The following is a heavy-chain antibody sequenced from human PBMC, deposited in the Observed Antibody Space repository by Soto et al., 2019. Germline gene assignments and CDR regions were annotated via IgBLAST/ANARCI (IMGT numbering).Heavy chain of an antibody. D-gene: IGHD2-15*01. V-gene: IGHV3-23*01. CDR2: VSNSGTST. CDR3: VKDLAASGWFDP. J-gene: IGHJ5*02. CDR1: GFMFSGYA. Sequence: VQLLESGGGLAQPGESLTLSCAASGFMFSGYAMSWVRQAPGKGLEWVSAVSNSGTSTSYADSVKGRFTISRDNSKNTLYLQMSSLGAEETALYYCVKDLAASGWFDPWGQGALVIVSS.